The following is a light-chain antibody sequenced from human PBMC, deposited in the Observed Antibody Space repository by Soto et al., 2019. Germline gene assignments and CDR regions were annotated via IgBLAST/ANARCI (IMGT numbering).Light chain of an antibody. CDR3: SSYAGSNNLV. Sequence: QSVLTQPPSASGSPGQSVTISCTGTSNDVGGYNYVSWYRQHPGKAPKVLIYAVSKRPSGVPDRFSGSKSGNTASLTVSGLQADDEADYYCSSYAGSNNLVFGTGTKVTVL. CDR2: AVS. CDR1: SNDVGGYNY. V-gene: IGLV2-8*01. J-gene: IGLJ1*01.